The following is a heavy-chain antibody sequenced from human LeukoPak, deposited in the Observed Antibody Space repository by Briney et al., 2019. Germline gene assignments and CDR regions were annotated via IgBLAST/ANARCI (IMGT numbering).Heavy chain of an antibody. CDR1: GFTFSSYA. D-gene: IGHD6-13*01. CDR3: ARENNLATAD. CDR2: ISYDGNNI. J-gene: IGHJ4*02. V-gene: IGHV3-30-3*01. Sequence: GGSLRLSCAASGFTFSSYAMHWVRQAPGKGLEWVAVISYDGNNIYYADSVKGRFTISRDNSKNTLFLQMNSLRAEDTAVYYCARENNLATADWGQGTLVTVSS.